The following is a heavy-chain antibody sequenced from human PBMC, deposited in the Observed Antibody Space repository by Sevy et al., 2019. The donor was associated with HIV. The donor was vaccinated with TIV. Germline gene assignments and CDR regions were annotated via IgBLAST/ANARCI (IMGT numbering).Heavy chain of an antibody. CDR1: GFTFSSYA. J-gene: IGHJ1*01. CDR3: AKNPRIVVVPKGYFQH. D-gene: IGHD3-22*01. CDR2: ISGSGGST. Sequence: GSLRLSCAASGFTFSSYAMSWVRQAPGKGLEWVSAISGSGGSTYYADSVKGRFTISRDNSKNTLYLQMNSLRAEDTAVYYCAKNPRIVVVPKGYFQHWGQGTLVTVSS. V-gene: IGHV3-23*01.